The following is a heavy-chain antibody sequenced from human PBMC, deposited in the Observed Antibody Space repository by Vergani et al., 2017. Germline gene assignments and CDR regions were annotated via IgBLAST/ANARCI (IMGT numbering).Heavy chain of an antibody. CDR2: ISWNSGSI. CDR3: AKDSTHSVVVDAMDV. J-gene: IGHJ6*03. CDR1: GFTFDDYA. V-gene: IGHV3-9*01. D-gene: IGHD2-15*01. Sequence: EVQLVESGGGLVQPGRSLRLSCAASGFTFDDYAMHWVRQAPGKGLEWVSGISWNSGSIGYADSVKGRFTISRDNAKNSLYLQMNSLRAEDTALYYCAKDSTHSVVVDAMDVWGKGP.